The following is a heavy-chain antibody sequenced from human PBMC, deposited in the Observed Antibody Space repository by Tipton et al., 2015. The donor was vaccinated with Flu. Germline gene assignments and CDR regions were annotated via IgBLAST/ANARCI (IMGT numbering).Heavy chain of an antibody. D-gene: IGHD3-10*01. J-gene: IGHJ6*02. V-gene: IGHV3-30*07. CDR3: ARVTGASTAYGLDV. Sequence: RSLRLSCAASGFTFSTYAMHWVRQAPGKGLEWVAVISYDGSNKYYTDAVKGRFTISRDNSKNTIYRQMNSLRVEDTAVYYCARVTGASTAYGLDVWGQGTTVTVSS. CDR2: ISYDGSNK. CDR1: GFTFSTYA.